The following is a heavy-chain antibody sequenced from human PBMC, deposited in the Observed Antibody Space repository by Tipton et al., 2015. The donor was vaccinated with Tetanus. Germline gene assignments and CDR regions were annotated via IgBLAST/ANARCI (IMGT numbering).Heavy chain of an antibody. CDR1: GFTVSTYA. CDR3: ATEYSSSSGYYYYGMDV. D-gene: IGHD6-6*01. J-gene: IGHJ6*02. CDR2: ISSSSSYI. Sequence: SLRLSCAASGFTVSTYAMTWVRQAPGKGLEWVSSISSSSSYIYYADSVKGRFTISRDNAKNSLYLQMNSLRAEDTAVYYCATEYSSSSGYYYYGMDVWGQGTTVTVSS. V-gene: IGHV3-21*01.